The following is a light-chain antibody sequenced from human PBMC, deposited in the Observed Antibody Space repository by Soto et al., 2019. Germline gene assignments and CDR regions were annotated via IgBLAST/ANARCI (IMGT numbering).Light chain of an antibody. J-gene: IGLJ1*01. V-gene: IGLV2-14*01. CDR2: GVS. CDR1: SSDIGGHND. Sequence: QSALTQPPSVSGAPGQRVTISCTGTSSDIGGHNDVSWYQQHPGKAPKLLIYGVSNRPSGVSNRFSASKSGNTASLTISGLQAEDETDYYCCSYTSNITPYVFGTGTKLTVL. CDR3: CSYTSNITPYV.